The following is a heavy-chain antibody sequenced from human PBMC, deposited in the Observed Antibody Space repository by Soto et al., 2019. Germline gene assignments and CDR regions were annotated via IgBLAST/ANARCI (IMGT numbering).Heavy chain of an antibody. CDR2: IYYSGST. CDR3: ARDRIGSGSYDY. Sequence: QVQLQESGPGLVKPSQTLSLTCTVSGGSISSGGYYWSWIRQHPGKGLEWIGYIYYSGSTYYNPALKSRVTISVDTSKNQFSLKLSSVTAADTAVYYCARDRIGSGSYDYWGQGTLVTVSS. J-gene: IGHJ4*02. V-gene: IGHV4-31*03. D-gene: IGHD1-26*01. CDR1: GGSISSGGYY.